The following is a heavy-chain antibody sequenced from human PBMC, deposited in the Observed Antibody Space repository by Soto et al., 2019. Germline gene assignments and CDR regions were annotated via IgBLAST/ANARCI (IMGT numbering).Heavy chain of an antibody. V-gene: IGHV1-46*01. J-gene: IGHJ4*02. CDR2: INACGGNT. D-gene: IGHD3-22*01. CDR1: GYTFTSCC. Sequence: ASVKVSCKASGYTFTSCCMSWVRQAPGQGLEWMGIINACGGNTSYAQKFQGRVTMTRDTSTSTVYMELSSLRSEDTAVYYCALTSSGQYYFDYWGQGTLVTVSS. CDR3: ALTSSGQYYFDY.